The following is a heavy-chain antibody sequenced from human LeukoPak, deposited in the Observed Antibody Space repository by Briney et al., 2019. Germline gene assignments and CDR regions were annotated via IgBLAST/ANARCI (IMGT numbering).Heavy chain of an antibody. V-gene: IGHV1-2*06. CDR2: INPNSGGT. Sequence: ASVKVSCKASGYTFTGYYMHWVRQAPGQGLEWMGRINPNSGGTNYAQKFQGRVTMTRDTSISTAYMELSRLRSDDTAVHYCASFLYDSSGYPPFDAFDIWGQGTMVTVSS. D-gene: IGHD3-22*01. CDR3: ASFLYDSSGYPPFDAFDI. CDR1: GYTFTGYY. J-gene: IGHJ3*02.